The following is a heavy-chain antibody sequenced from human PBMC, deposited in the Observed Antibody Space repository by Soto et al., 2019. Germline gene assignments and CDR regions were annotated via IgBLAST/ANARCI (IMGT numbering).Heavy chain of an antibody. D-gene: IGHD2-21*02. V-gene: IGHV1-2*04. CDR2: INPNSGGT. CDR3: ARGGCGGDCYSDY. J-gene: IGHJ4*02. Sequence: ASVKVSCKASGYTFTGYYMHWVRQAPGQGLEWMGWINPNSGGTNYAQKFQGWVTMTRDTSISTAYMELSGLRSDDTAVYYCARGGCGGDCYSDYWGQGTLVTVSS. CDR1: GYTFTGYY.